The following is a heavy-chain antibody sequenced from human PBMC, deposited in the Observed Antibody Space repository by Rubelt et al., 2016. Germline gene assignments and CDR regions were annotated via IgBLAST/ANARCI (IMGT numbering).Heavy chain of an antibody. CDR2: INDSGSA. V-gene: IGHV4-34*01. D-gene: IGHD3-22*01. CDR3: ARAWGTQSLLRGGMDV. J-gene: IGHJ3*01. CDR1: GGSFSGYY. Sequence: QVQLQQWGAGLLKPSETLSLTCAVYGGSFSGYYWSWIRQPPGKGLEWIGEINDSGSATCNPSLKSRVTLSVDAPKSQFSLKLSSVTAADTSVFYCARAWGTQSLLRGGMDVWGQGTTVTVSS.